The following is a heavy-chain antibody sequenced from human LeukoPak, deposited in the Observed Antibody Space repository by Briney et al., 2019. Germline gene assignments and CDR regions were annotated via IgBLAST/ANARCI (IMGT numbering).Heavy chain of an antibody. D-gene: IGHD5-24*01. Sequence: KPSETLSLTCTVSGGSISSGGYYWSWIRQHPGKGLEWIGYIYYSGSTYYNPSLKSRVTISVDTSKNQFSLKLSSVTAADTAVYYCARIYPDGYNALYAFDIWGQGTMVTVSS. J-gene: IGHJ3*02. V-gene: IGHV4-31*03. CDR3: ARIYPDGYNALYAFDI. CDR1: GGSISSGGYY. CDR2: IYYSGST.